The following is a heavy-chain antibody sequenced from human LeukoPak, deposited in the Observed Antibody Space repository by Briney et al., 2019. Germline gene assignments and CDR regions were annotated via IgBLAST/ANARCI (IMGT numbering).Heavy chain of an antibody. Sequence: ASVKVSCKASGYRFVTYGFSWVRQAPGQGLEWMGWINAYNGNTNYAQKFQGRVTMNTDTSATTVYMELRSLTSDDTAVYYCARGGSYSGEYCDYWGQGTLVTVSS. CDR2: INAYNGNT. V-gene: IGHV1-18*01. D-gene: IGHD3-16*01. CDR1: GYRFVTYG. CDR3: ARGGSYSGEYCDY. J-gene: IGHJ4*02.